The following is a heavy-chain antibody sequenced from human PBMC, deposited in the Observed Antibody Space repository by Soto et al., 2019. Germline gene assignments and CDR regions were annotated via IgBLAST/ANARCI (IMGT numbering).Heavy chain of an antibody. D-gene: IGHD1-1*01. CDR2: FDPEDNKT. V-gene: IGHV1-24*01. Sequence: ASVKVSCKVSGYTLTELSMHWVRQASGKRLEWMGGFDPEDNKTTSAQKFQGRVTFTADTSTSTAYMELSSLRSEDTALYYCARDKTGTNYYNGLDVWGQGTTVTVSS. CDR1: GYTLTELS. CDR3: ARDKTGTNYYNGLDV. J-gene: IGHJ6*02.